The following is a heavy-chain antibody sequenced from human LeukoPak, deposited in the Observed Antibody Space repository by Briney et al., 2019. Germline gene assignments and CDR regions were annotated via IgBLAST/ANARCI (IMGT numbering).Heavy chain of an antibody. D-gene: IGHD3-16*01. J-gene: IGHJ1*01. CDR3: GRAFPPLRTSSAGDL. V-gene: IGHV3-21*01. Sequence: GGSLRLSCSASGFSFSDYDMNWVRQAPGKGLEWVSAISGRSSHIYYGESVKGRFTISRDNAKNSLYLQMDSLGVEDTAVYYCGRAFPPLRTSSAGDLWGQGTLVIVS. CDR2: ISGRSSHI. CDR1: GFSFSDYD.